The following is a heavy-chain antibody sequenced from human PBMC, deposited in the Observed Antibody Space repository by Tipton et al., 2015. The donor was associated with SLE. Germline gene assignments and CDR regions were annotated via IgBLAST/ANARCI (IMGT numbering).Heavy chain of an antibody. V-gene: IGHV1-2*02. D-gene: IGHD1-26*01. CDR3: ARAPNANIYSGSYFDF. Sequence: QLVQSGAEVRKPGASMKVSCKASGYTFTGYDIHWVRQAPGQGLEWMGWINPNNGDTHYAQNFQGRVTMTRDTSITTAYMELSRLRSDDTAVYFCARAPNANIYSGSYFDFWGQGTQVTVSS. CDR1: GYTFTGYD. CDR2: INPNNGDT. J-gene: IGHJ4*02.